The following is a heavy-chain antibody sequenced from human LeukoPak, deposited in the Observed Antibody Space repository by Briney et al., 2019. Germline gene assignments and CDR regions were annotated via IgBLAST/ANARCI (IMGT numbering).Heavy chain of an antibody. CDR2: INPNSGGT. V-gene: IGHV1-2*02. CDR3: ARTIPVTVIYYFDY. CDR1: GYTFTGYY. J-gene: IGHJ4*02. Sequence: ASVKVSCKASGYTFTGYYIHWVRPAPRQGLEWMGWINPNSGGTNYAQTFQGRVTMTRDTSISTAYMELSRLRSDDTAVYYCARTIPVTVIYYFDYWGQGTLVTVSS. D-gene: IGHD2-2*02.